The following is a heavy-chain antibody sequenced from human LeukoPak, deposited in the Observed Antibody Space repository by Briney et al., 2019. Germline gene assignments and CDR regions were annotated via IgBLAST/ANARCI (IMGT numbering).Heavy chain of an antibody. CDR2: ISGSGGST. D-gene: IGHD2-15*01. V-gene: IGHV3-23*01. Sequence: GGSLRLSCAASGFTFSSYAMRWVRQAPGKGLEWVSAISGSGGSTYYADPVKGRFTISRDNSKNTLYLQMNSLRAEDTAVYYCARMAGSCYSTRCYYYGMDVWGQGTTVTVSS. CDR1: GFTFSSYA. CDR3: ARMAGSCYSTRCYYYGMDV. J-gene: IGHJ6*02.